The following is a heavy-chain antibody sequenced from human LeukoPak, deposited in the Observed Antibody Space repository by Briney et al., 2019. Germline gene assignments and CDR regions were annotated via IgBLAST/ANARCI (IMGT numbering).Heavy chain of an antibody. Sequence: ASVKVSCKASGYTFTSYGISWVRQAPGQRLEWMGWISAYNGNTNYAQKLQGRVTMTTDTSTSTAYMELRSLRSDDTAVYYCARDRWRGSSWYAKASDIWGQGTMVTVSS. CDR2: ISAYNGNT. V-gene: IGHV1-18*01. CDR1: GYTFTSYG. CDR3: ARDRWRGSSWYAKASDI. D-gene: IGHD6-13*01. J-gene: IGHJ3*02.